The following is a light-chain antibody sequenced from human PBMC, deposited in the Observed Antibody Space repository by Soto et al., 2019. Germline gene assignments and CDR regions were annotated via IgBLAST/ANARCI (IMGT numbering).Light chain of an antibody. CDR3: QQSSDWPST. CDR1: HSVRNN. CDR2: GVS. J-gene: IGKJ1*01. V-gene: IGKV3-15*01. Sequence: EIVMTQSPATLSVSPGEIATLSCRASHSVRNNLAWYQQKPGQAPRLLIHGVSTRATGVPARFSGSGSGTEFTLTINSLQSEDLAVYYCQQSSDWPSTFGQGTKVDIK.